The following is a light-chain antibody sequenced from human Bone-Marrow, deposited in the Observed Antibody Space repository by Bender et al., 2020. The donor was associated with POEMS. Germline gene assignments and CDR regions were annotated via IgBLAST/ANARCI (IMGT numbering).Light chain of an antibody. V-gene: IGLV4-69*02. CDR1: SGHSTYS. CDR2: LNSDGRP. Sequence: QLVLTQSPSASASLGASVKLTCTLSSGHSTYSIAWHQQQPEKGPRYLMKLNSDGRPSKGDGIPERFSGSSSGAERYLTISSLQSEDEADYYCQTWGTGIPVFGGGTKLTVL. J-gene: IGLJ2*01. CDR3: QTWGTGIPV.